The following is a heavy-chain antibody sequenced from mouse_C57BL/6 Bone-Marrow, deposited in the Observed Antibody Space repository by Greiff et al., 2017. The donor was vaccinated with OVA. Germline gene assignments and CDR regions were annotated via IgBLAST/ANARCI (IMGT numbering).Heavy chain of an antibody. D-gene: IGHD6-1*01. J-gene: IGHJ2*01. V-gene: IGHV1-54*01. CDR1: GYAFTNYL. CDR3: ARSSYY. Sequence: QVQLQQSGAELVRPGTSVKVSCKASGYAFTNYLIEWVKQRPGQGLEWIGVINPGSGGTNYNEKFKGKATLTVDKSSSTAYLQLSSLTSEDSAVYFCARSSYYWGQGTTLTVSS. CDR2: INPGSGGT.